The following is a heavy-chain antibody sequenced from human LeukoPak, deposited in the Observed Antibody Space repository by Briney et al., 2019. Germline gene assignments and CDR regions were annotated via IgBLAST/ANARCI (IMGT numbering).Heavy chain of an antibody. CDR1: GGTFSSYA. Sequence: SVKVSCKASGGTFSSYAISWVRQAPGQGLEWMGGIIPIFGTANYAQKFQGRVAITADESTSTAYMELSSLRSEDTAVYYCARGIAVAGNLPTWGQGTLVTVSS. CDR2: IIPIFGTA. V-gene: IGHV1-69*13. J-gene: IGHJ5*02. D-gene: IGHD6-19*01. CDR3: ARGIAVAGNLPT.